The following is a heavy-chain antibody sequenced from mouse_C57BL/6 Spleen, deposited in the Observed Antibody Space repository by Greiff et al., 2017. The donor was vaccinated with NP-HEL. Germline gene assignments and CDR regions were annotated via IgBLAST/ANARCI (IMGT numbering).Heavy chain of an antibody. V-gene: IGHV5-16*01. J-gene: IGHJ2*01. CDR3: ARENYMDY. Sequence: DVKLVESEGGLVQPGSSMKLSCTASGFTFSDYYMAWVRQVPEKGLEWVANINYDGSSTYYLDSLKSRFIISRDNAKNILYLQMSSLKSEDTATYYCARENYMDYWGQGTTLTVSS. CDR1: GFTFSDYY. CDR2: INYDGSST. D-gene: IGHD2-12*01.